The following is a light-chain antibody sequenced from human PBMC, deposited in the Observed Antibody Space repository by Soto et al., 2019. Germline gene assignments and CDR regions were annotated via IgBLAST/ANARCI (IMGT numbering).Light chain of an antibody. V-gene: IGLV2-14*03. CDR2: EVT. Sequence: QSALTQPASVSGSPGQSITLSCTGTSYNVGGYNYVSWYQQHSGKAPKLIIYEVTKRPSGVSNPFSGSKSGNTAALTISGLQDDDEADYHCSSYKNHYTSVFETGTKVTVL. J-gene: IGLJ1*01. CDR3: SSYKNHYTSV. CDR1: SYNVGGYNY.